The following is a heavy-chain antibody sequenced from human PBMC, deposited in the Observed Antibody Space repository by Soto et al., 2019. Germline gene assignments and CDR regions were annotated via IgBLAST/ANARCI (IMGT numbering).Heavy chain of an antibody. J-gene: IGHJ4*02. CDR2: ISAYNGNT. Sequence: QVQLVQSGAEVKKPGASVKVSCKASGYTFSGYAMGWVRQAPGQGLEWMGWISAYNGNTDYAQKFQGRVTMTTDTSTSTAYMELRSLTSDDTAVYYFARPFGDYGDYAWSLRYWGQGTLVTVSS. CDR3: ARPFGDYGDYAWSLRY. CDR1: GYTFSGYA. D-gene: IGHD4-17*01. V-gene: IGHV1-18*01.